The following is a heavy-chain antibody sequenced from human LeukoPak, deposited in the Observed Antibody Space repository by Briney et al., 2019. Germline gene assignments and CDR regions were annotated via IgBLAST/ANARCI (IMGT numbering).Heavy chain of an antibody. D-gene: IGHD3-10*01. CDR1: GGSIRSHY. Sequence: SETLSLTCSVSGGSIRSHYWSWIRQPPGKGLEWIGYIHYSGSTNYNPSLTNRVTISVDTSNSQFSLKLISVTAADTAVYYCARVRIMVQGGGMDVWGKGTTVTVST. CDR2: IHYSGST. J-gene: IGHJ6*04. V-gene: IGHV4-59*11. CDR3: ARVRIMVQGGGMDV.